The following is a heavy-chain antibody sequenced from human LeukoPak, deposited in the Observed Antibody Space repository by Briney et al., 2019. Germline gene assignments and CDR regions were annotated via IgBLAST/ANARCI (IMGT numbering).Heavy chain of an antibody. CDR1: GFIVSSKY. D-gene: IGHD4-23*01. V-gene: IGHV3-53*01. CDR3: AKDRNYGGNTYDAFDI. Sequence: PGGPLRLSCAASGFIVSSKYMSWVRQAPGKGLEWVSVIYGGGSTYYADSVKGRFTISRDKSKNTLYLQMNSLRAEDTAVYYCAKDRNYGGNTYDAFDIWGQGTMVTVSS. CDR2: IYGGGST. J-gene: IGHJ3*02.